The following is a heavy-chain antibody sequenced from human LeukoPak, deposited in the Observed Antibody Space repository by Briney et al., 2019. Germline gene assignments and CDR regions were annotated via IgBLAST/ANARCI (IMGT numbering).Heavy chain of an antibody. CDR2: MNPNSGNT. D-gene: IGHD5-24*01. J-gene: IGHJ4*02. V-gene: IGHV1-8*01. Sequence: ASVKVSCKASGYTFTSYDINWVRQATGQGLEWMGWMNPNSGNTGYAQKFQGRVTMTRNTSISTAYMELSRLRSEDTAGYYGARGGLGGEMATIDVDYWGQGTLVTVSS. CDR1: GYTFTSYD. CDR3: ARGGLGGEMATIDVDY.